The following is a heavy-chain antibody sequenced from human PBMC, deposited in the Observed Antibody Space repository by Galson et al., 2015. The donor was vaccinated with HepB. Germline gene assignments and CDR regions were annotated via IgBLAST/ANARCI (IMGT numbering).Heavy chain of an antibody. CDR1: GGTFSSYA. Sequence: SVKVSCKASGGTFSSYAISWVRQAPGQGLEWMGGIIPIFGTANYAQKFQGRVTITADESTSTAYMELSSLRSEDTAVYYCARAPLNDYYDSSGYGGYYFDYWGQGTLVTVSS. CDR2: IIPIFGTA. CDR3: ARAPLNDYYDSSGYGGYYFDY. D-gene: IGHD3-22*01. J-gene: IGHJ4*02. V-gene: IGHV1-69*13.